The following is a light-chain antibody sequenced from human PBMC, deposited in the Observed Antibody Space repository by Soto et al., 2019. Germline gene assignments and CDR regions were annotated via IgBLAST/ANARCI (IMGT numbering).Light chain of an antibody. V-gene: IGLV1-51*01. J-gene: IGLJ1*01. Sequence: QSVLTQPPSVSAAPGQKVTISCSGSSSNIGNNYVSWYQQLPVTPPKLLIYENNKRPSVIPDRFSGSKSGTSATLGITELQTGDDADYYCGTWDSSLSAYVLGTGTKVTVL. CDR2: ENN. CDR1: SSNIGNNY. CDR3: GTWDSSLSAYV.